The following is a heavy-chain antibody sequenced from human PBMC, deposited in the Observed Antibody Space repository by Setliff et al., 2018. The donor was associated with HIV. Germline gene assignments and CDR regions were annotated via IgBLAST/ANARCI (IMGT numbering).Heavy chain of an antibody. CDR1: GGSISSNNW. J-gene: IGHJ4*02. Sequence: LSLTCAVSGGSISSNNWWTWVRQPPGKGLEWIGEIYHSGSTNYNPSLKRRVTISVDKSKNQFSLKLSSVTAADTAVYFCAREREKYSDWYYFDYWGQGTLVT. V-gene: IGHV4-4*01. CDR3: AREREKYSDWYYFDY. D-gene: IGHD6-19*01. CDR2: IYHSGST.